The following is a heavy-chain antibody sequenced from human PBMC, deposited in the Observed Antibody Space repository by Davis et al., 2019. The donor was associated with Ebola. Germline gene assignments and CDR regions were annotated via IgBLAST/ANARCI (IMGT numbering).Heavy chain of an antibody. CDR1: GFTFSSYS. Sequence: GESLKISCAASGFTFSSYSMNWVRQAPGKGLEWVSAITGTGASTYYADSVKGRFTISRDNSKNTLYLQMNSLRAEDTAVYYCAKVETIYWGQGTLVTVSS. CDR2: ITGTGAST. CDR3: AKVETIY. V-gene: IGHV3-23*01. J-gene: IGHJ4*02.